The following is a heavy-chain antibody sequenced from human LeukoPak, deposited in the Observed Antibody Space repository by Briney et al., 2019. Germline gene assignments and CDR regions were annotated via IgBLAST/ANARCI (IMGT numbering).Heavy chain of an antibody. V-gene: IGHV3-7*01. CDR2: IKQDGSQI. CDR3: TRSPEGRTIDY. D-gene: IGHD1-7*01. J-gene: IGHJ4*02. Sequence: PGGSLRLSCAASVFTFTNYWMNWVREAPGKGLEWVAHIKQDGSQIYYVDSVKGRFTISRDNAKSSLYLQMNSLRAEDTALYYCTRSPEGRTIDYWSQGTLVTVSS. CDR1: VFTFTNYW.